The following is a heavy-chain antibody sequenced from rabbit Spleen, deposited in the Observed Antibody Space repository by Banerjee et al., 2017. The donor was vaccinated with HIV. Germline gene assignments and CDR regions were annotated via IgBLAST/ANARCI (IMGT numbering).Heavy chain of an antibody. CDR1: GFSFSNKVV. D-gene: IGHD1-1*01. Sequence: QEQLEESGGGLVKPGGTLTLTCTVSGFSFSNKVVMCWVRQAPGKGLEWIACIYAGSSGGTYSATWAKGRFSISKTSSTTVTLQMTTLTAADTATYFCARDTSSSFSSYGMDLWGQGTLVTVS. CDR3: ARDTSSSFSSYGMDL. CDR2: IYAGSSGGT. V-gene: IGHV1S45*01. J-gene: IGHJ6*01.